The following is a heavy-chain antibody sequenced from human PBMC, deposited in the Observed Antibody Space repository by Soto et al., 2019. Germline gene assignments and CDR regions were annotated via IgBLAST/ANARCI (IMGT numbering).Heavy chain of an antibody. Sequence: QITLKEAGPTLVKPTQTLTLTCTFSGFSLSTRGVGVGWIRQPPGKALVWLALIYWDDDKPDSPCLKSRRTLTKHTSKNQLPLPLPSTNPVDTPTHSCAHSPSGGSSYYFDYRGHGTLVTVSS. J-gene: IGHJ4*01. D-gene: IGHD6-6*01. CDR2: IYWDDDK. CDR1: GFSLSTRGVG. CDR3: AHSPSGGSSYYFDY. V-gene: IGHV2-5*02.